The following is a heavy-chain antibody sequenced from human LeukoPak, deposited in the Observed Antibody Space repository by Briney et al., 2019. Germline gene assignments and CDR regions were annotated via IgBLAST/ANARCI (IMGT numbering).Heavy chain of an antibody. Sequence: SETLSLTCAVYGGSFSGYYWSWIRRPPGKGLEWIGEINHSGSTNYNPSLKSRVTISVDTSKNQFSLKLSSVTAADTAVYYCASSVVVMPNDAFDIWGQGTMVTVSS. J-gene: IGHJ3*02. D-gene: IGHD2-21*01. CDR3: ASSVVVMPNDAFDI. V-gene: IGHV4-34*01. CDR1: GGSFSGYY. CDR2: INHSGST.